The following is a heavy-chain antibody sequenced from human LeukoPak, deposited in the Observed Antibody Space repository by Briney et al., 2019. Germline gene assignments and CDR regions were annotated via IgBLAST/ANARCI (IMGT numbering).Heavy chain of an antibody. CDR1: GFTFSNYW. J-gene: IGHJ6*03. CDR2: INQDGSEK. Sequence: GGSLRLSCVASGFTFSNYWMSWVRQAPGKGLEWVANINQDGSEKYYVDSLKGRFTISRENAKNSLYLQMNSLRAEDTALYFCARDATTEPGTVYMDVWGKGTTVTISS. CDR3: ARDATTEPGTVYMDV. D-gene: IGHD6-13*01. V-gene: IGHV3-7*01.